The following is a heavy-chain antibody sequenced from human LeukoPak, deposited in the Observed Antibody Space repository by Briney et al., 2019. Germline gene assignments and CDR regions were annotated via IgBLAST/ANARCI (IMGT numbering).Heavy chain of an antibody. V-gene: IGHV4-4*02. J-gene: IGHJ4*02. CDR3: ARVSGNNLDGELENSFDY. D-gene: IGHD5-24*01. CDR1: GDSTSSSNS. CDR2: FYPSGST. Sequence: SGTLSLTCAVSGDSTSSSNSWSWVRQPPGKGLEWIGEFYPSGSTNYNPPLKSRVTISVDKSKNQYSRKRSSVTAADTAVYYCARVSGNNLDGELENSFDYWGQGTLVTVSS.